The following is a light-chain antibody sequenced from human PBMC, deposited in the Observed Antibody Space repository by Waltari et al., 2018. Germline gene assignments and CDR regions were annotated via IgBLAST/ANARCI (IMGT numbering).Light chain of an antibody. CDR2: SNN. CDR1: SSNIGSNT. CDR3: AAWDDSLNGSYV. V-gene: IGLV1-44*01. Sequence: QSVLTQPPSASGTPGQRVPISCSGSSSNIGSNTVNWYQQLPGTAPKLLIYSNNQRPSGVPDRFSGSKSGTSASLAISGLQSEDEADYYCAAWDDSLNGSYVFGTGTKVTVL. J-gene: IGLJ1*01.